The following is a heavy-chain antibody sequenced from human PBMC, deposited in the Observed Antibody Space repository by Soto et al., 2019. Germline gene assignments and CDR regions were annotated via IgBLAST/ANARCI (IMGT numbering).Heavy chain of an antibody. Sequence: SENLSLTCTVSGGFLSSYYWNWIRQPPGKGLEWIGYIYHSGYTNYSPSLKSRVTISVDTSKNQFSLKLSSVTAADTAVYYCASNHDYGDYWGQGTLVTVSS. CDR3: ASNHDYGDY. CDR2: IYHSGYT. J-gene: IGHJ4*02. V-gene: IGHV4-59*08. CDR1: GGFLSSYY.